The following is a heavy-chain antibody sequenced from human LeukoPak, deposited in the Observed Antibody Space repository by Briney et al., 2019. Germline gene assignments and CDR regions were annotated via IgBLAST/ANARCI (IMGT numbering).Heavy chain of an antibody. CDR2: ISSSGNYK. J-gene: IGHJ4*02. CDR1: GFTFSAYA. V-gene: IGHV3-21*01. CDR3: ARAPTLGGYYFDS. D-gene: IGHD7-27*01. Sequence: PGGSLRLSCVASGFTFSAYAISWVRQAPGKGLEWVSPISSSGNYKYYADSVEDRFTISRDNAKKSMYLQMDSLGAEDTAIYYCARAPTLGGYYFDSWGQGVLVTVSS.